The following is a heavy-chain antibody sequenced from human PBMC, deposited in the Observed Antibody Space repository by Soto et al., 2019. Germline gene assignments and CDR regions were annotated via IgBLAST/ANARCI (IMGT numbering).Heavy chain of an antibody. J-gene: IGHJ5*02. CDR2: ISGSGGST. CDR3: AKEEGTYGSGSYYHKINWFDP. D-gene: IGHD3-10*01. CDR1: GFTFSSYA. V-gene: IGHV3-23*01. Sequence: GGSLRLSCAASGFTFSSYAMSWVRQAPGKGLEWVSAISGSGGSTYYADSVKGRFTISRDNSKNTLYLQMNSLRAEDTAVYYCAKEEGTYGSGSYYHKINWFDPWGQGTLVTVSS.